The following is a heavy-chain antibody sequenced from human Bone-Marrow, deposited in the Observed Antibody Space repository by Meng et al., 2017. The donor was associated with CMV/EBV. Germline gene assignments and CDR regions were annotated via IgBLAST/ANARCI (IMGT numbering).Heavy chain of an antibody. V-gene: IGHV3-21*01. CDR3: ARERRGYYDSSGYDDYYYYYGMDV. D-gene: IGHD3-22*01. Sequence: GESLKISCAASGFTFSSYSMNWVRQAPGKGLEWVSSISSSSYIYYADSVKGRFTISRDNAKNSLYLQMNSLRAEDTAVYYCARERRGYYDSSGYDDYYYYYGMDVWGQGTTVTVSS. CDR2: ISSSSYI. J-gene: IGHJ6*02. CDR1: GFTFSSYS.